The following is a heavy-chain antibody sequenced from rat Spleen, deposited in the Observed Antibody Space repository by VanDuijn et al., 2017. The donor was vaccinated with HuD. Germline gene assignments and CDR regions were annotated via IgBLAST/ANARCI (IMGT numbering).Heavy chain of an antibody. Sequence: EVQLVESGGDLVQPGGSLKLSCAASGFTYNDYAMAWVRQAPAKGLEWVASITNAAGKVYYPDSVKGRFTISRDTAQNILYLQMDSPRSEDTATDYCARQDYDGYYHGPVLGVMDDWGQGDSVTVSS. CDR1: GFTYNDYA. V-gene: IGHV5S13*01. D-gene: IGHD1-12*03. J-gene: IGHJ4*01. CDR3: ARQDYDGYYHGPVLGVMDD. CDR2: ITNAAGKV.